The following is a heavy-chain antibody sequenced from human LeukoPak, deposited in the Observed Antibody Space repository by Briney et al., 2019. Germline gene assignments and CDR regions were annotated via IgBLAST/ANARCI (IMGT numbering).Heavy chain of an antibody. CDR2: IYTSGST. V-gene: IGHV4-4*07. Sequence: SETLSLTCTVSAGSISSYYWSWIRQPAGKGLEWIGRIYTSGSTNYNPSLKSRVTMSVDTSKNQFSLKLSSVTAADKAVYYCARDHDSSQGFDYWGQGTLVTVSS. D-gene: IGHD3-22*01. CDR1: AGSISSYY. CDR3: ARDHDSSQGFDY. J-gene: IGHJ4*02.